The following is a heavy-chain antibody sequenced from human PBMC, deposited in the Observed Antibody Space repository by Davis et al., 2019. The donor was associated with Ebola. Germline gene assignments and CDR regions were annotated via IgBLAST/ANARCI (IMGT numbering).Heavy chain of an antibody. V-gene: IGHV4-59*08. CDR1: GGSISSYY. CDR3: ARHRDI. Sequence: PGGSLRLSCTVSGGSISSYYWSWIRQPPGKGLEWIGYIYYSGSTNYNPSLKSRVTISVDTSKNQFSLKLSSVTAADTAVYYCARHRDIWGQGTMVTVSS. J-gene: IGHJ3*02. CDR2: IYYSGST.